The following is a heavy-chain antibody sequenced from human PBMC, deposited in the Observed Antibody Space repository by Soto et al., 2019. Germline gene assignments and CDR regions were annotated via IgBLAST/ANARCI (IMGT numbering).Heavy chain of an antibody. Sequence: ASVKVSCKASGYTFTSYAMHWVRQAPGQRLEWMGWINAGNGNTKYSQKFQGRVTITRDTSASTAYMELSSLRSEDTAVYYCARALAYCGGDCYSGNWFDPWGQGTLVTVSS. CDR3: ARALAYCGGDCYSGNWFDP. CDR1: GYTFTSYA. D-gene: IGHD2-21*02. CDR2: INAGNGNT. J-gene: IGHJ5*02. V-gene: IGHV1-3*01.